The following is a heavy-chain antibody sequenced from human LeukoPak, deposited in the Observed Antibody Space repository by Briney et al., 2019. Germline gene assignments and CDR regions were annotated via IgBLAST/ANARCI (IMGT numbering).Heavy chain of an antibody. V-gene: IGHV3-23*01. CDR3: ARGRYYYDSSGYRTDAFDI. CDR1: GFIFSNYA. Sequence: GGSLRLSCATSGFIFSNYAVNWVRQAPGKGLEWVSIISGSGDTTYYADSVKGRFTIPRDNSKNTLYLQMNSLRAEDTAVYYCARGRYYYDSSGYRTDAFDIWGQGTMVTVSS. J-gene: IGHJ3*02. D-gene: IGHD3-22*01. CDR2: ISGSGDTT.